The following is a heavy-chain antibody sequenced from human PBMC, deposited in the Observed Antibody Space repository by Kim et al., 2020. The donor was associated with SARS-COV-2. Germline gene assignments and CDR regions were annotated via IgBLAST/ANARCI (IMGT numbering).Heavy chain of an antibody. CDR2: IDSTGDKI. CDR1: GFPFSAYS. CDR3: TRLLNGHFNH. Sequence: GGSLRLSCAASGFPFSAYSMSWGRQAPGGGLEWVSSIDSTGDKIYYADSVRGRFTNSRDNAKNALYLQMDSLRAEDTAIYYCTRLLNGHFNHWGPGVLVSVSS. V-gene: IGHV3-21*06. D-gene: IGHD2-8*01. J-gene: IGHJ4*02.